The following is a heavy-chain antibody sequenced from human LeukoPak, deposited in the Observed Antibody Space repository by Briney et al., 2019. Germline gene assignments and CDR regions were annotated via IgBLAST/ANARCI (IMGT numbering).Heavy chain of an antibody. V-gene: IGHV3-7*01. CDR1: GFTFSYYW. D-gene: IGHD3-3*01. CDR3: ARDAYDDASES. J-gene: IGHJ5*02. CDR2: LRPDGRDK. Sequence: GGSLRLSCAASGFTFSYYWMTWVRQAPGKGLEWVANLRPDGRDKYYADSVKGRFTISRDNAKNSLYLQMNGLRADDTAIYYCARDAYDDASESWGQGALVTVSS.